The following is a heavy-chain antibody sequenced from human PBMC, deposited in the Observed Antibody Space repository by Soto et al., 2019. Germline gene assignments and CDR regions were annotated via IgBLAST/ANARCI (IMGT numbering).Heavy chain of an antibody. CDR2: ISGSDDST. J-gene: IGHJ4*02. Sequence: EVQLLESGGGLVQPGGSLRLSCAASGFTFSSDAMSWVRQAPGKGLEWVSVISGSDDSTYYADSAKGRFTISRANSKNTLYLQMNSLRAEDTAVYYCAKRSSSSTFDYWGQGTLVTVSS. CDR1: GFTFSSDA. CDR3: AKRSSSSTFDY. V-gene: IGHV3-23*01. D-gene: IGHD6-6*01.